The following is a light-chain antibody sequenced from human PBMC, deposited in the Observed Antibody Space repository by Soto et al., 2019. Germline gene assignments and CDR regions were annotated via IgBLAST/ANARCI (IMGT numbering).Light chain of an antibody. CDR2: GAS. V-gene: IGKV3-15*01. Sequence: EIVMTQSPATLSVSPGERATLSCRASQSVSSNLAWYQQKPGQAPRLLIYGASIRATGIPARFSGSWSGTEFTLTISSLQSEDFAVYYCQQYNNWPPYTFGQGTKLELK. J-gene: IGKJ2*01. CDR3: QQYNNWPPYT. CDR1: QSVSSN.